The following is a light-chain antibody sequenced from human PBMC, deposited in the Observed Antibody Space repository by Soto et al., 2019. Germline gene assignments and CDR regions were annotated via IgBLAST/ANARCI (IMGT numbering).Light chain of an antibody. CDR1: HNVDEF. CDR2: DSS. V-gene: IGKV3-11*01. Sequence: SPATLCVAKGETVTLACRRIHNVDEFLAWYQQRPGQPPRLLIFDSSNRATGVPVRFSGSGSGTVFTLTIGCRQPEESAVHYCQQRKTGAPMTFGQGTRLEIK. J-gene: IGKJ5*01. CDR3: QQRKTGAPMT.